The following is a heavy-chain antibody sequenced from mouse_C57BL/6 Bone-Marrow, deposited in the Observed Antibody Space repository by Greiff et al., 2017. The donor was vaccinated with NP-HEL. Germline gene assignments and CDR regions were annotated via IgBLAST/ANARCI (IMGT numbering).Heavy chain of an antibody. V-gene: IGHV1-59*01. J-gene: IGHJ2*01. CDR1: GYTFTSYW. CDR2: IDPSDSYT. CDR3: ARKPGEYFDY. Sequence: QVQLQQPGAELVRPGTSVKLSCKASGYTFTSYWMHWVKQRPGQGLEWIGVIDPSDSYTNYNQKFKGKATLTVDTSSSTAYMQLSSLTSEDSAVYYCARKPGEYFDYWGQGTTLTVSS.